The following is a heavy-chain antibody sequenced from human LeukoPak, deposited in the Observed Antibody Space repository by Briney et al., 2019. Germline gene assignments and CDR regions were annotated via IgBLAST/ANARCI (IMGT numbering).Heavy chain of an antibody. D-gene: IGHD1-1*01. Sequence: GGSLRLSCAASGFTFSNYAMRWVRQAPGKGLEWVSSISGSGGTTYYADFVKGRFTISRDNSQNTLYLQVNSLRAEDTAVYYCVRGTNDWKGLDYWGQGTLVTASS. CDR3: VRGTNDWKGLDY. J-gene: IGHJ4*02. V-gene: IGHV3-23*01. CDR2: ISGSGGTT. CDR1: GFTFSNYA.